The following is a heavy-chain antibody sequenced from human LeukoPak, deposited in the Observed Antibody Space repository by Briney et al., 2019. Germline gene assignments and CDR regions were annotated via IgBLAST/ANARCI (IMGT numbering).Heavy chain of an antibody. Sequence: GSSVKVSCKASGGTFSSYTISWVRQAPGQGLEWMGRIIPILGIASYAQKFQGRVTITADKSTSTAYMELSSLRSEDTAVYYCARDLPPDRYCSSTSCYGAFDIWGQGTMVTVSS. CDR2: IIPILGIA. V-gene: IGHV1-69*04. CDR3: ARDLPPDRYCSSTSCYGAFDI. CDR1: GGTFSSYT. J-gene: IGHJ3*02. D-gene: IGHD2-2*01.